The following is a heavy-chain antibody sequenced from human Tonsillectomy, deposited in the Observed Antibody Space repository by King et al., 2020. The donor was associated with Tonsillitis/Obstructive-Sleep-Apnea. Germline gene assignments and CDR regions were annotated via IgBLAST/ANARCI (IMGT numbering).Heavy chain of an antibody. D-gene: IGHD3-22*01. J-gene: IGHJ5*02. CDR1: GFTFSDYG. CDR3: ARERYYYDSSGQRTWFDP. CDR2: IWFDGTNT. Sequence: VQLVESGGGVVQPGRSLRLSCAASGFTFSDYGMPWVRQAPGKGLEWVAVIWFDGTNTYYADSVKGRFTISRDNSKNTLYLRMNSLRAEDTAVYYCARERYYYDSSGQRTWFDPWGQGTLVTVSS. V-gene: IGHV3-33*01.